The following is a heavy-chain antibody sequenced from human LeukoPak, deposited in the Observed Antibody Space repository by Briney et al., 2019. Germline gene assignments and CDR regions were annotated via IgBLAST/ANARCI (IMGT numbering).Heavy chain of an antibody. CDR2: IYYSGTT. CDR3: VRLPRYCSSTSCPSDY. J-gene: IGHJ4*02. CDR1: GGSISSSSYY. Sequence: SETLSLTCTVSGGSISSSSYYWGWIRQPPGKGLEWIGSIYYSGTTYYNPSLKSRVTISVDTSKTQFSLKLSSVTAADTAVYYCVRLPRYCSSTSCPSDYWGQGTLVTVSS. V-gene: IGHV4-39*01. D-gene: IGHD2-2*01.